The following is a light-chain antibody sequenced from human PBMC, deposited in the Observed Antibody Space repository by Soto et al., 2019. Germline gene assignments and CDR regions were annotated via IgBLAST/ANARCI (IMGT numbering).Light chain of an antibody. Sequence: DIQMTQSPPSLSASVGDRVTITCRASQRIGTYLNWYQQKPGKAPNLLIYSASTLQSGVPSRFSGDGSGTDFTLTISSLQPEDFATYYCQQYDNLPLTFGGGTKVDIK. CDR1: QRIGTY. CDR3: QQYDNLPLT. CDR2: SAS. V-gene: IGKV1-39*01. J-gene: IGKJ4*01.